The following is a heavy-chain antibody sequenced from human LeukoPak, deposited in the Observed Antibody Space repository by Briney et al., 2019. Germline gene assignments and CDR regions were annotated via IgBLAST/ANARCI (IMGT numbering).Heavy chain of an antibody. CDR1: GFTFSSYG. V-gene: IGHV3-30*18. CDR2: ISYDGSNK. J-gene: IGHJ4*02. Sequence: PGVSLRLSCAASGFTFSSYGMHWVRQAPGKGLEWVAVISYDGSNKYYADSVKGRFTISRDNSKNTLYLQMNSLRAEDTAVYYCAKSGYYDNSGYFTFEYWGQGTLVTVSS. D-gene: IGHD3-22*01. CDR3: AKSGYYDNSGYFTFEY.